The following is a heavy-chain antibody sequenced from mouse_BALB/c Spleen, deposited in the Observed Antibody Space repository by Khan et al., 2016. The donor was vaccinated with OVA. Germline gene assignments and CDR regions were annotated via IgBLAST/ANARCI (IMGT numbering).Heavy chain of an antibody. V-gene: IGHV9-1*02. CDR1: GYTFTNYG. Sequence: QIQLVQSGPELKKPGETVKISCKASGYTFTNYGMNWVKQAPGKALKWMGWITTYTGEPTYADDFKGRFAFSLETSASTAYLQINNLKNEDMATYFCTRGLNCYGSWFAYWGQGTLVTVSA. CDR2: ITTYTGEP. J-gene: IGHJ3*01. CDR3: TRGLNCYGSWFAY. D-gene: IGHD1-1*01.